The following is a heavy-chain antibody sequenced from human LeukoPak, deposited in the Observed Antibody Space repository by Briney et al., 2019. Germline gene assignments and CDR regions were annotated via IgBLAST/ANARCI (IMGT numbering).Heavy chain of an antibody. J-gene: IGHJ4*02. CDR2: ISSPGTSI. D-gene: IGHD3-9*01. Sequence: PGGSLRLSCTASGFRFSDYYMTWIRQAPGKGLEWVSYISSPGTSIFYADSVTGRFTISRDNAKNLLYLQMNSLRAEDTAVYYCARGGFRYGYWFPYWGRGTLVSVSS. CDR3: ARGGFRYGYWFPY. V-gene: IGHV3-11*01. CDR1: GFRFSDYY.